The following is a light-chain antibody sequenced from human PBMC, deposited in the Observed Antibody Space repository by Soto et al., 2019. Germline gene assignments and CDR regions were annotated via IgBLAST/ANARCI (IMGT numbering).Light chain of an antibody. J-gene: IGLJ1*01. Sequence: QSVLTQPASVSGSPGQSITISCAGTSSDIGAYNYVSWYQHHPGKAPKLIIYDVVTRPSGISTRFSASKSGNTASLTISGLQAEDEADYYCSSYTTRNTEVFGTGTKVTVL. V-gene: IGLV2-14*03. CDR2: DVV. CDR1: SSDIGAYNY. CDR3: SSYTTRNTEV.